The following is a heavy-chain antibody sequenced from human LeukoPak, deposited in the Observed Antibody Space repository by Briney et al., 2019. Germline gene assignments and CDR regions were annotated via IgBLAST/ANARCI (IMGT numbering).Heavy chain of an antibody. D-gene: IGHD6-6*01. CDR2: FDPEDGET. V-gene: IGHV1-24*01. CDR3: ATVGGSNSSAEFDY. J-gene: IGHJ4*02. CDR1: GYTLTELS. Sequence: ASVKVSCKVSGYTLTELSMHWVRQAPGKGLEWMGGFDPEDGETIYAQKFQGRVTMTEDTSTDTAYMELSSLRSEDTAVYYCATVGGSNSSAEFDYWGQGTLVTVSS.